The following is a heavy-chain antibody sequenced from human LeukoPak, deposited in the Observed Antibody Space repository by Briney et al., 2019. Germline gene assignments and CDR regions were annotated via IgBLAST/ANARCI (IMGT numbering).Heavy chain of an antibody. V-gene: IGHV3-21*01. D-gene: IGHD3-10*01. CDR3: ARTHTYYYGSGSDY. CDR1: GFTFSSYS. J-gene: IGHJ4*02. Sequence: PGGSLRLSCAASGFTFSSYSMNWVRQAPGKGLEWVSSISSSSSYIYYADSVKGRFTISRDNAKNSLYLQMNSLRAEGTAVYYCARTHTYYYGSGSDYWGQGTLVTVSS. CDR2: ISSSSSYI.